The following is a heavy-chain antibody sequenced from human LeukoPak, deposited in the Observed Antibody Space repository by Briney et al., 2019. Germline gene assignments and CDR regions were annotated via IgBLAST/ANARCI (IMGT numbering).Heavy chain of an antibody. J-gene: IGHJ3*02. CDR3: ARPPIVGATTSAFDI. D-gene: IGHD1-26*01. CDR2: INPSGGST. CDR1: GYTFTSYY. Sequence: ASVKVSCKASGYTFTSYYMHWVRQAPGQGREGMGIINPSGGSTSYAQKFQGRVTITRDTAKSTVYMEVSSLRSEDTAVYYCARPPIVGATTSAFDIWGQGTMVTVSS. V-gene: IGHV1-46*03.